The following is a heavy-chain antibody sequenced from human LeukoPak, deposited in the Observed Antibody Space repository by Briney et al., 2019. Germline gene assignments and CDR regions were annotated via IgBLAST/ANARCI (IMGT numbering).Heavy chain of an antibody. CDR3: SSLLGMVTPFYI. Sequence: GGSLRLSCAASGFSLSNNWMSWVSQAPGKGLEWVASISPDGSVKHYVDSVKGRFTISRDNAKNSLSLQMICRSARDTITYFCSSLLGMVTPFYICGQGTVVTVSS. CDR2: ISPDGSVK. CDR1: GFSLSNNW. V-gene: IGHV3-7*02. D-gene: IGHD5-18*01. J-gene: IGHJ3*02.